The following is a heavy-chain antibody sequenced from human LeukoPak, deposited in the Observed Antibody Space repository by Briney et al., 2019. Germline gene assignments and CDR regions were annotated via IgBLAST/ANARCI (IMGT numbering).Heavy chain of an antibody. CDR3: ARQPRDYYMDV. CDR1: GDSISSDYY. V-gene: IGHV4-38-2*02. CDR2: IDHSGST. Sequence: SETLSLTCTVSGDSISSDYYWGWIRQPPGKGLEYIGNIDHSGSTYYNSSLKSRVTISVDTSKNLFSLKLSSVTAADTAVYYCARQPRDYYMDVWGKGTTVTISS. J-gene: IGHJ6*03.